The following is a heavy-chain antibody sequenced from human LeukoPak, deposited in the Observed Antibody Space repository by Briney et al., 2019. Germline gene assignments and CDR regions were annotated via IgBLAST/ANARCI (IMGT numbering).Heavy chain of an antibody. CDR2: IKEDGSDK. V-gene: IGHV3-7*01. Sequence: GGALRLSCAACGFTFRTSWMSWVGQAPGKGLEGVANIKEDGSDKNYVASVKGRFTSSRDNAENSLYLQLNSLRAEDTAVYFCARDRAYSTFDYLGQGTLVTVSS. D-gene: IGHD3-16*01. CDR1: GFTFRTSW. J-gene: IGHJ4*02. CDR3: ARDRAYSTFDY.